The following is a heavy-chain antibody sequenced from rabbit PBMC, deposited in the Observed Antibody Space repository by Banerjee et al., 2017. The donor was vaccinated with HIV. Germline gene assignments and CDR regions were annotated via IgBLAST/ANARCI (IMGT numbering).Heavy chain of an antibody. CDR1: GIDLSSCG. V-gene: IGHV1S45*01. Sequence: QQQLEESGGGLVQPEGSLTLSCKASGIDLSSCGISWVRQAPGKGLEWIGCIYTNSSSTWYASWAKGRFTISKTSSTTVTLQMTSLTAADTATYFCARDLAGVIGWNFGLWGPGTLVTVS. CDR2: IYTNSSST. CDR3: ARDLAGVIGWNFGL. D-gene: IGHD4-1*01. J-gene: IGHJ4*01.